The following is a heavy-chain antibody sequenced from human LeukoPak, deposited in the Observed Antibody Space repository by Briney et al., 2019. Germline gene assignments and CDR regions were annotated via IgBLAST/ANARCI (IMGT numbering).Heavy chain of an antibody. Sequence: SETLSLTCIVSDYSISSDYYWGWIRQPPGKGLEWIGNIYYSGSTYYNPSLKSRVTISVDTAKNQLSLILTSVTAADTAVYYCAREGLITIIRGVNFGYWGHGTLVTVSS. CDR3: AREGLITIIRGVNFGY. V-gene: IGHV4-38-2*02. J-gene: IGHJ4*01. D-gene: IGHD3-10*01. CDR2: IYYSGST. CDR1: DYSISSDYY.